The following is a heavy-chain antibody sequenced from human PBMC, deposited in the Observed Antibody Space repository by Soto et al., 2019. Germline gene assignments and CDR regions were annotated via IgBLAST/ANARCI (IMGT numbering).Heavy chain of an antibody. CDR3: VRDSIAAAGFDS. V-gene: IGHV1-69*12. D-gene: IGHD6-13*01. CDR1: GGPFSSYT. CDR2: IIPLFGRT. Sequence: QVHLVQSGAEVKMPGSSVKVSCKVSGGPFSSYTISWVRQVPGQGLEWMGEIIPLFGRTNYVQGFQGRVTISADESTNPAYMQLSSLRSEDTAVYYCVRDSIAAAGFDSWGQGTLVTVS. J-gene: IGHJ4*02.